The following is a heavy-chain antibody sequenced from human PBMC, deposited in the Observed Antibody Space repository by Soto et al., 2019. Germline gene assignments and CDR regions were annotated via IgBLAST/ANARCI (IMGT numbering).Heavy chain of an antibody. CDR2: ISGSGGST. J-gene: IGHJ4*02. D-gene: IGHD2-15*01. CDR1: GFTFSSYA. Sequence: EVQLLESGGGLVQPGGSLRLSCAASGFTFSSYAMSWVRQAPGKGLEWVSAISGSGGSTYYADSVKGRFTISRDNSKNTLYLQMNSLRAEDTAVYYCANIGVVVVAATLEYWGQGTLVTVSS. V-gene: IGHV3-23*01. CDR3: ANIGVVVVAATLEY.